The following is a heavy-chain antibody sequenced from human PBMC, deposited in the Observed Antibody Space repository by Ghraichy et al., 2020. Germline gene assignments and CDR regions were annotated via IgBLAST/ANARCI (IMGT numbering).Heavy chain of an antibody. J-gene: IGHJ4*02. CDR1: GFTFSSYG. D-gene: IGHD2-8*01. CDR2: IRYDGSNK. CDR3: AKGNRGAYCTNGVCYRTYFDY. Sequence: GGSLRLSCAASGFTFSSYGMHWVRQAPGKGLEWVAFIRYDGSNKYYADSVKGRFTISRDNSKNTLYLQMNSLRAEDTAVYYCAKGNRGAYCTNGVCYRTYFDYWGQGTLVTVSS. V-gene: IGHV3-30*02.